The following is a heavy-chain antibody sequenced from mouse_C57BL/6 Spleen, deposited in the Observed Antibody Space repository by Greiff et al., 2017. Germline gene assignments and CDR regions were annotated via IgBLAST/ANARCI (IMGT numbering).Heavy chain of an antibody. D-gene: IGHD1-1*01. J-gene: IGHJ1*03. CDR2: IWRGGST. CDR1: GFSLTSYG. Sequence: VQLQQSGPGLVPPSQSLSITCTVSGFSLTSYGVHWVRQSPGKGLEWLGVIWRGGSTDYNAAFMSRLSITKDNSKSQVFFKMNSLQADDTAIYYCAKRGGSSTYWYFDVWGTGTTVTVSS. CDR3: AKRGGSSTYWYFDV. V-gene: IGHV2-5*01.